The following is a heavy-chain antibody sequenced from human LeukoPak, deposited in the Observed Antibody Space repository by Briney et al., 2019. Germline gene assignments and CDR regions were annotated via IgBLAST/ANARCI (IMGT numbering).Heavy chain of an antibody. Sequence: GGSLRLSCATSKFTFSKYAVSWVRQAPGKGLERVSTISGSGDKTYYVDSVKGRFTISRDNSKNTVYLQMNSLRVEDTAVYYCTKDVRGGDPDVEPIDHWGQGTLVTVSS. CDR3: TKDVRGGDPDVEPIDH. D-gene: IGHD3-10*02. CDR2: ISGSGDKT. J-gene: IGHJ4*02. CDR1: KFTFSKYA. V-gene: IGHV3-23*01.